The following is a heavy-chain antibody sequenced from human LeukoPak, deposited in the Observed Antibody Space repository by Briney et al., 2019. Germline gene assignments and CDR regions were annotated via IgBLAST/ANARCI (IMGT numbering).Heavy chain of an antibody. CDR1: GFTFSSYA. V-gene: IGHV3-23*01. CDR2: ISGSGGNT. J-gene: IGHJ3*02. D-gene: IGHD3-16*01. Sequence: TGGSLRLSCAASGFTFSSYAMSWVRQAPGKGLEWVSAISGSGGNTYYADSVKGRFTISRDNSKNTLYLQMNSLRADDTAVYYCARGRQGVRDAFDIWGQGTMVTVSS. CDR3: ARGRQGVRDAFDI.